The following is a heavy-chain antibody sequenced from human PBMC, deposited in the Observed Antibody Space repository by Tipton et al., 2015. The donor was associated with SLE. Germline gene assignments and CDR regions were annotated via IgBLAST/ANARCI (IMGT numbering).Heavy chain of an antibody. D-gene: IGHD3-22*01. Sequence: TLSLTCTISGGSISSHFWSWIRQPPGKGLEWIGYIYYSGSTNYNPSLKSRVTISVDTSKNQFSLKVSSVTAADTAVYYCARGRGHYDSRGPFDYWGQGTLVTVSS. J-gene: IGHJ4*02. CDR3: ARGRGHYDSRGPFDY. CDR2: IYYSGST. V-gene: IGHV4-59*11. CDR1: GGSISSHF.